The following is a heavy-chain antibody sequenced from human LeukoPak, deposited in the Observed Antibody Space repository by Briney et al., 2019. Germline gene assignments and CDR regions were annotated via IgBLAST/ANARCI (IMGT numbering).Heavy chain of an antibody. CDR2: ISGSGDNT. CDR3: ARDRRIAAAFDP. J-gene: IGHJ5*02. V-gene: IGHV3-23*01. CDR1: GFTFSSYA. D-gene: IGHD6-13*01. Sequence: PGGSLRLSCAASGFTFSSYAMSWVRQVPGKGLEWVSVISGSGDNTYYADSVKGRFTISRDNSKNMLYLQMNSLRAEDTAVYYCARDRRIAAAFDPWGQGTLVTVSS.